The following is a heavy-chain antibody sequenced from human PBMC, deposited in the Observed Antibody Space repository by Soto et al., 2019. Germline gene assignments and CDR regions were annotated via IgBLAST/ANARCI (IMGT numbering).Heavy chain of an antibody. Sequence: ASVKVSCKASGYTYISYSMHWVRQAPGQRLEWMGWINVGNGNTKYSQNFQGRVTINQDTSASTAYMELSSLTSEDTAVYYCARERTVAGNDYWGQGTLVTVSS. V-gene: IGHV1-3*01. D-gene: IGHD6-19*01. CDR2: INVGNGNT. CDR3: ARERTVAGNDY. J-gene: IGHJ4*02. CDR1: GYTYISYS.